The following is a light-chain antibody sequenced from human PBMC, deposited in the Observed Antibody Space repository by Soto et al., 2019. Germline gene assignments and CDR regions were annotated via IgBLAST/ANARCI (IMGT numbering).Light chain of an antibody. J-gene: IGKJ5*01. V-gene: IGKV3-20*01. Sequence: EIVLTQSPGTLSLSPGEKATLSCRSSQTVSASYLAWYQQKPGLAPRLLIYGATNRIIGIPDRFSGSVSGTDFTLTISRLEPEDFAVYYCQLYGVSSPRITFGQGTRLEIK. CDR1: QTVSASY. CDR2: GAT. CDR3: QLYGVSSPRIT.